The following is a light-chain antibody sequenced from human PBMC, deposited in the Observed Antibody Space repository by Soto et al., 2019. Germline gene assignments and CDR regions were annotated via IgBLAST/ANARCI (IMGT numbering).Light chain of an antibody. Sequence: EIVLTQSPGTLSLSPGERATLSCRASQSFSSSYLAWYQQKPGQAPRLLIYGASSRATGIPDRFSGSGYGTDFTLTISRLEPEDFAVYYCQQYCSPRTFGQGTKVEIK. V-gene: IGKV3-20*01. CDR3: QQYCSPRT. CDR2: GAS. CDR1: QSFSSSY. J-gene: IGKJ1*01.